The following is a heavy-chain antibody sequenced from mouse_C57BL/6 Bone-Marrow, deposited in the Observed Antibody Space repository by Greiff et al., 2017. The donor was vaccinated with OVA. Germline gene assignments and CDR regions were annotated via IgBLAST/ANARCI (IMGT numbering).Heavy chain of an antibody. CDR1: GFTFSDYY. V-gene: IGHV5-16*01. J-gene: IGHJ2*01. D-gene: IGHD2-4*01. Sequence: EVHLVESEGGLVQPGSSMKLSCTASGFTFSDYYMAWVRQVPEKGLEWVANINYDGSSTYYLDSLKSRFIISRDNAKNILYLQMSSLKSEDTATYYCASVYDYDPYYFDYWGQGTTLTVSS. CDR3: ASVYDYDPYYFDY. CDR2: INYDGSST.